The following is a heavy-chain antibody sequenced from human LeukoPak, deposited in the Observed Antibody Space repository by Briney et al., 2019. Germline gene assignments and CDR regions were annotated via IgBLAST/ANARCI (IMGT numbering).Heavy chain of an antibody. CDR2: ISWNSGSI. CDR3: AKSVSGWDTYYFDY. D-gene: IGHD6-19*01. V-gene: IGHV3-9*03. Sequence: GGSLRLSCAASVFTFDDYAMHWVRQAPGKGLEWVSGISWNSGSIGYADSVKGRFTISRDNAKNSLYLQMNSLRAEDMALYYCAKSVSGWDTYYFDYWGQGTLVTVSS. J-gene: IGHJ4*02. CDR1: VFTFDDYA.